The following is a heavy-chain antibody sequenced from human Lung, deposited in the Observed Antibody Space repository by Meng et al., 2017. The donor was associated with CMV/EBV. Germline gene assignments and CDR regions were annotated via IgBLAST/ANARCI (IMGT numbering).Heavy chain of an antibody. Sequence: GESLKISCAASGFTFSSYEMNWVRQAPGKGLEWVSYISSSGSTMYYADSVKGRFTISRDNAKNSLYLQMNSLRVEDTAVYYCARRSGSYVNAFDIWRQGTMVTVSS. CDR1: GFTFSSYE. D-gene: IGHD1-26*01. CDR3: ARRSGSYVNAFDI. CDR2: ISSSGSTM. J-gene: IGHJ3*02. V-gene: IGHV3-48*03.